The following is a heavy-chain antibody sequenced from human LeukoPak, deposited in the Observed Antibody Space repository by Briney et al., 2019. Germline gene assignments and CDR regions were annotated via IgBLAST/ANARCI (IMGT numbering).Heavy chain of an antibody. CDR3: VRDSSGTLAFDV. J-gene: IGHJ3*01. V-gene: IGHV4-38-2*02. Sequence: SETLSLTCTVSGYAISSGYYWGWIRRTPGKGLEWIAKIFHDGTTHYNPSLKSRLTISVDTSRNDFSLRLNSVTASDTATYYCVRDSSGTLAFDVWGQGTMVTVSS. CDR2: IFHDGTT. CDR1: GYAISSGYY. D-gene: IGHD3-22*01.